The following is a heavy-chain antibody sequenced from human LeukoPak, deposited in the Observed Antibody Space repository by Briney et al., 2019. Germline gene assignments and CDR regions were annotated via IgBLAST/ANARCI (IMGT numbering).Heavy chain of an antibody. CDR1: GFTFSSYW. D-gene: IGHD2-15*01. Sequence: GGSLRLSCAASGFTFSSYWMSWVRQAPGKGLEWVANIKQDGSEKYYVDSVKGRFTISRDNAKNSLYLQMNSLRAEDTAVYYCAARGGYYYYYYMDVWGKGTTVTISS. V-gene: IGHV3-7*01. CDR2: IKQDGSEK. J-gene: IGHJ6*03. CDR3: AARGGYYYYYYMDV.